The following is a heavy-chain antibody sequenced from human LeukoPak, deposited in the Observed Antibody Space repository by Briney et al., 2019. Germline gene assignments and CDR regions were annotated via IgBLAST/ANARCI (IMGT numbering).Heavy chain of an antibody. CDR2: INSDGSST. CDR1: GFTFSSYW. V-gene: IGHV3-74*01. Sequence: GGSLRLSCAASGFTFSSYWMHWVRQAPGKGLVWVSRINSDGSSTSYADSVKGRFTISRDNAKDTLYLQMNSLRAEDTAVYYCAREDDSSGYYAANYYGMDVWGQGTTVTVSS. D-gene: IGHD3-22*01. CDR3: AREDDSSGYYAANYYGMDV. J-gene: IGHJ6*02.